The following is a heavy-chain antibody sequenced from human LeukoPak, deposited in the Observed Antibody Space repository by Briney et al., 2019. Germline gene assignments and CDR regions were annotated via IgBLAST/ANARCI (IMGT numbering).Heavy chain of an antibody. J-gene: IGHJ6*02. CDR1: GGSISSSNW. CDR2: IYHSGST. CDR3: ARFPEGYCSSTSCYSSLYYYYGMDV. Sequence: SGTLSLTCAVSGGSISSSNWWSWVRQPPGKGLEWIGEIYHSGSTNYNPSLKSRVTISVDKSKNQFSLKLSSVTAADTAVYYCARFPEGYCSSTSCYSSLYYYYGMDVWGQGTTVTVSS. V-gene: IGHV4-4*02. D-gene: IGHD2-2*01.